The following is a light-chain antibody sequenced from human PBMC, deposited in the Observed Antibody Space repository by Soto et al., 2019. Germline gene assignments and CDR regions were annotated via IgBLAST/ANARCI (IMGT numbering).Light chain of an antibody. V-gene: IGKV3-15*01. J-gene: IGKJ5*01. CDR1: QSVSSN. CDR3: QQYNNWPPSIT. Sequence: DIVMTQSPATMSVSPGERATLSCRASQSVSSNLAWYQQKPGQAPRRLIEGASTRTTGIPVRFSGSGSGTEFTLTISSLQSEDFAVSYCQQYNNWPPSITFGQGTRLEIK. CDR2: GAS.